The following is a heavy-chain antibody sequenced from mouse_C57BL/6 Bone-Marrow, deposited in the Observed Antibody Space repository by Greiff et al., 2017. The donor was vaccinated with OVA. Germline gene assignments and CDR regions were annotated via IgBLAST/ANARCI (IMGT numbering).Heavy chain of an antibody. CDR3: ARGITGKGAY. J-gene: IGHJ3*01. V-gene: IGHV1-19*01. CDR2: INPYNGGT. D-gene: IGHD4-1*01. Sequence: EVKLMESGPVLVKPGASVKMSCKASGYTFTDYYMNWVKQSHGKSLEWIGDINPYNGGTSYNQKFKGKATLTVDKSSSTAYMELNSLTSEDSAVYYCARGITGKGAYWGQGTLVTVAA. CDR1: GYTFTDYY.